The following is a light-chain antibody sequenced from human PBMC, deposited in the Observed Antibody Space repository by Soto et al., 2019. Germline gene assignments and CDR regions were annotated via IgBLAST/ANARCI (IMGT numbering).Light chain of an antibody. CDR3: SAHSGRNTVL. Sequence: SALTQPPSSPGAPGQSIPISCIGTADYGNVSWYQQHPGKAPSPLIYEVTKRPSGGPGRFSGSTSGNTAALTDSVLQAEDEDEYYCSAHSGRNTVLFGGRTKVTV. CDR2: EVT. J-gene: IGLJ3*02. CDR1: ADYGN. V-gene: IGLV2-8*01.